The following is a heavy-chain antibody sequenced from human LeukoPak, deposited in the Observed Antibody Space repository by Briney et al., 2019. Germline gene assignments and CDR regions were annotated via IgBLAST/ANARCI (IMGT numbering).Heavy chain of an antibody. V-gene: IGHV3-23*01. CDR2: ISGSGGST. CDR1: GFTFSSYA. Sequence: GGSLRLSCAASGFTFSSYAMSWVRQAPGKGLEWVSAISGSGGSTYYADPVKGRFTISRDNSKNTLYLQLNSLGAEDTAVYYCAAQPSSVGRCYLDYWGQGTLVTVSS. D-gene: IGHD2-15*01. CDR3: AAQPSSVGRCYLDY. J-gene: IGHJ4*02.